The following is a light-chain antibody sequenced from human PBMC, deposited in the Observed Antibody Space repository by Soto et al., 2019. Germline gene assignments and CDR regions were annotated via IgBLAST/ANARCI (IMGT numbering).Light chain of an antibody. CDR2: KAS. CDR1: QSISQW. V-gene: IGKV1-5*03. Sequence: DIQMTQSPSTLSASVGDRVTITCRASQSISQWLAWYQQKPGKVPNLLIYKASTLESGVPSRFSGSGSGTEFPLTISSLQPDDFATYYCQQYKLNSPWTFGQGTKVEIK. J-gene: IGKJ1*01. CDR3: QQYKLNSPWT.